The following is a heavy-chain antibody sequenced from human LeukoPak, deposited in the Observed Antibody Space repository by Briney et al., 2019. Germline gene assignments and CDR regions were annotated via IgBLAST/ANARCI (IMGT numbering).Heavy chain of an antibody. CDR1: GFTFSDYY. D-gene: IGHD1-26*01. Sequence: PGGSLRLSCAASGFTFSDYYMSWIRQAPGRGLEWVSYISSSGSTIYYADSVKGRFTISRDNAKNSLYLQMNSLRAEDTAVYYCARDSGDSGSYTNWFDPWGQGTLVTVSS. V-gene: IGHV3-11*01. CDR2: ISSSGSTI. J-gene: IGHJ5*02. CDR3: ARDSGDSGSYTNWFDP.